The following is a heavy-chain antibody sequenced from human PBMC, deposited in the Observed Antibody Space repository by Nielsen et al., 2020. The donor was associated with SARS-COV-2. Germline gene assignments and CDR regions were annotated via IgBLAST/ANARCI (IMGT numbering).Heavy chain of an antibody. CDR1: GFTFSSYW. CDR2: IKQDGSEK. D-gene: IGHD6-13*01. CDR3: ARPEVWYEELPFDY. V-gene: IGHV3-7*03. J-gene: IGHJ4*02. Sequence: GESLKISCAASGFTFSSYWMHWVRQAPGKGLEWVANIKQDGSEKYYVDSVKGRFTISRDNAKNSLYLQMNSLRAEDTAVYYCARPEVWYEELPFDYWGQGTLVTVSS.